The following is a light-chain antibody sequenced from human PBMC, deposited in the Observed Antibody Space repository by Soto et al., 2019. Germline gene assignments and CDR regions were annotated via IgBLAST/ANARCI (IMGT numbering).Light chain of an antibody. J-gene: IGLJ1*01. CDR3: CSYSGTYSYV. V-gene: IGLV2-11*01. CDR2: DVG. CDR1: RRDIGIYDY. Sequence: QSALTQPRSVSGSPGQSVTISCTGTRRDIGIYDYDSWYQHHPNTAPKLIIYDVGERPSGVLARFSGSKSGNTASLLISAIQPEDEADYFCCSYSGTYSYVFGSGTKLTVL.